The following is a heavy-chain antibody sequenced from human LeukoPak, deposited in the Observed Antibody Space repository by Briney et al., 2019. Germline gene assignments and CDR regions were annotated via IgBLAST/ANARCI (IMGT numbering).Heavy chain of an antibody. CDR2: IISKSDGGTT. V-gene: IGHV3-15*01. CDR1: GFSLSDAY. J-gene: IGHJ4*02. D-gene: IGHD4-11*01. Sequence: GGSLRLSCAASGFSLSDAYMSWVRQTPGKRLEWIGRIISKSDGGTTDYAAPVQGRFIISRDDSKGTLYLQLNSLRTDDTAVYYCLAQYYFDYWGRGTLVTVFS. CDR3: LAQYYFDY.